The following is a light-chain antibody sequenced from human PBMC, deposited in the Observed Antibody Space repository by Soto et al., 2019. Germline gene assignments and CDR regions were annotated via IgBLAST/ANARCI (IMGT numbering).Light chain of an antibody. CDR3: QQYGSSPFT. J-gene: IGKJ4*01. CDR1: QSISSK. V-gene: IGKV3-20*01. Sequence: EIVMTQTKATLSVSPGERATLSCRASQSISSKLAWYQQKPGQAPRLLIYGASNRATGIPARFSGSGSGTDFTLAISRLEPEDFALYYCQQYGSSPFTFGGGTMVDVK. CDR2: GAS.